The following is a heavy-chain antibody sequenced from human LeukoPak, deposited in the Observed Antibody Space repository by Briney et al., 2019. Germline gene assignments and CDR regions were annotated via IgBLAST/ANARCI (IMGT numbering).Heavy chain of an antibody. CDR3: ARAQWTAFDYYYYMDV. D-gene: IGHD3/OR15-3a*01. CDR2: ISSSSTI. J-gene: IGHJ6*03. Sequence: PGGSLRLSCAASGFTFSSYSMNWVRQAPGKGLEWVSYISSSSTIYYADSVKGRFTISRDNAKDSLYLQMNGLRAEDTAIYYCARAQWTAFDYYYYMDVWGKGTTVTVSS. CDR1: GFTFSSYS. V-gene: IGHV3-48*04.